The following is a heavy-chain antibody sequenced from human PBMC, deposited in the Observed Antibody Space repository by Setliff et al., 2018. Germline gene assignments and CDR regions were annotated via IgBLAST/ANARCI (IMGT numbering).Heavy chain of an antibody. CDR2: LNTGGGSA. J-gene: IGHJ4*02. Sequence: ASVKVSCKASGYTFTSYYMYWVRQAPGQGLEWTGTLNTGGGSASIVDQFQGRVSMTRETSTSTVYMEINSLRPDDTAVYFCARGGVASAGKKGVFEHWGQGTLVTVSS. V-gene: IGHV1-46*01. D-gene: IGHD6-13*01. CDR3: ARGGVASAGKKGVFEH. CDR1: GYTFTSYY.